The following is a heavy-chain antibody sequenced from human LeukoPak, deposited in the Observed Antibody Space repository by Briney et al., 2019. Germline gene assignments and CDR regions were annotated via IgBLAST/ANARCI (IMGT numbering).Heavy chain of an antibody. Sequence: ASVKVSCKASGYTFTSYGISWVRQAPGQGLEWMGWISAYNGYTNYAQKLQGRVTMTTDTSTSTAYMELRSLRSDDTAVYYCARSHYDILTGYYTEYYYYGMDVWGQGTTVTVSS. J-gene: IGHJ6*02. CDR2: ISAYNGYT. D-gene: IGHD3-9*01. CDR3: ARSHYDILTGYYTEYYYYGMDV. CDR1: GYTFTSYG. V-gene: IGHV1-18*01.